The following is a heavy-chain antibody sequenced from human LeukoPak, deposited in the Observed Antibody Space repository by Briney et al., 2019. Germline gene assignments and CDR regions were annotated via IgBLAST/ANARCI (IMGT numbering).Heavy chain of an antibody. Sequence: SVKVSCKASGGTFSSYAISWVRQAPGQGLEWMGGIIPIFGTANYAQKFQGRVTITADESTSTAYMELSSLRSEDTAVYYCAKDTGIVGATPWFDPWGQGTLVTVSS. J-gene: IGHJ5*02. D-gene: IGHD1-26*01. CDR1: GGTFSSYA. CDR3: AKDTGIVGATPWFDP. CDR2: IIPIFGTA. V-gene: IGHV1-69*01.